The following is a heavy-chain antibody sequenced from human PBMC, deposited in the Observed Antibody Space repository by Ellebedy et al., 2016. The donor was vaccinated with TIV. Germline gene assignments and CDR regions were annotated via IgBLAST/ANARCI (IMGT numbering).Heavy chain of an antibody. Sequence: MPSETLSLTCTVSSGSVSNTTSYWGWIRQPPGKGLEWIGSVSYSGRTYYNPSLKSRVTISVDTSKNQFSLKMSSVTAADTAVYYCARLVVPAAMWGTYRGYARLDFWGQGTLVTVSS. CDR1: SGSVSNTTSY. D-gene: IGHD2-2*01. V-gene: IGHV4-39*07. J-gene: IGHJ4*02. CDR2: VSYSGRT. CDR3: ARLVVPAAMWGTYRGYARLDF.